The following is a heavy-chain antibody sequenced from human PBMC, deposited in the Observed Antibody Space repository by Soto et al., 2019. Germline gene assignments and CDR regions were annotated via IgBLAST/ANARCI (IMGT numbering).Heavy chain of an antibody. J-gene: IGHJ5*02. CDR2: INHSGST. Sequence: QVQLQQWGAGLLKPSETLSLTCAVYGGSFSGYYWSWIRQPPGKGLEWIGEINHSGSTNYNPSLKSRVTISVDTSKNQSSLKLSSVTAADTAVYYCARGFHPYSSGRGFDPWGQGTLVTVSS. CDR1: GGSFSGYY. CDR3: ARGFHPYSSGRGFDP. V-gene: IGHV4-34*01. D-gene: IGHD6-19*01.